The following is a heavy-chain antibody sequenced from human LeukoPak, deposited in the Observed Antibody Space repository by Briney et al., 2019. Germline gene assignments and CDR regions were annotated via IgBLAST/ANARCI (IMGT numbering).Heavy chain of an antibody. Sequence: GGSLRLSCAASGFTFSGYWMHWARHAPGKGLVWVSRINSDGSSTSYADSVKGRFTISRDNAKNTLYLQMNSLRAEDTAVYYCARGGGYSYGPTDYWGQGTLVTVSS. V-gene: IGHV3-74*01. D-gene: IGHD5-18*01. CDR3: ARGGGYSYGPTDY. CDR1: GFTFSGYW. J-gene: IGHJ4*02. CDR2: INSDGSST.